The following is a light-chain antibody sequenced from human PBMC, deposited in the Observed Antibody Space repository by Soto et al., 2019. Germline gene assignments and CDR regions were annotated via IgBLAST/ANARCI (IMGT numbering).Light chain of an antibody. J-gene: IGLJ2*01. CDR1: GSDIGAYNF. CDR2: GVT. V-gene: IGLV2-8*01. Sequence: QSALAQPPSASGSPGQSVTISCTGSGSDIGAYNFVSWYQQHPGKAPKLMIFGVTERPSGVPDRFSGSKSGNTASLTISGLQAEDEADYYCCSYAAGDSFKFGGGTKLTVL. CDR3: CSYAAGDSFK.